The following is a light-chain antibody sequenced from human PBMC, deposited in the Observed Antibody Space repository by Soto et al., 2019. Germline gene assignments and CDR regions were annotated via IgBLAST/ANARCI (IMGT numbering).Light chain of an antibody. CDR1: SSDVGAYDF. Sequence: QSVLTQPASVSGSPGQSITISCTGTSSDVGAYDFVSWYQHYPGKAPKLVTFDVTHRPPGISDRFSGSKSANTASLTISGLQADDEAFYYCSSYTTRSTLVVGGGTKLTVL. CDR3: SSYTTRSTLV. CDR2: DVT. V-gene: IGLV2-14*01. J-gene: IGLJ2*01.